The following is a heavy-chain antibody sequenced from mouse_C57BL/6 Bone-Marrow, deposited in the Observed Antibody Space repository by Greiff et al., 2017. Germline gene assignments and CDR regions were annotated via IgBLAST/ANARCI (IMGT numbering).Heavy chain of an antibody. Sequence: EVQLVESGGGLVQPKGSLKFSCAASGFSFNTYAMNWVSQAPGKGLEWVARIGSKSNNYATYYAVSVKDRFTISRDDTESILYLQMNNSKAEYTAMYYCERRGCYYGSRGWYFDFWGTGTTVTVSS. D-gene: IGHD1-1*01. J-gene: IGHJ1*03. CDR2: IGSKSNNYAT. CDR3: ERRGCYYGSRGWYFDF. V-gene: IGHV10-1*01. CDR1: GFSFNTYA.